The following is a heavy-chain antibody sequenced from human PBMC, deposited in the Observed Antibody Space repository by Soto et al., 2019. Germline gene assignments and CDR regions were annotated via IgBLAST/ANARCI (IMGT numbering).Heavy chain of an antibody. CDR3: TRATDWG. J-gene: IGHJ4*02. V-gene: IGHV3-72*01. Sequence: EVQLVVSGGDLVQPGGSLRLSCAVSGFSLSDHYMDWVRQAPGKGLEWVGRSRNKTKSYTSDYAASVKGRFTISRDDSKNSLYLQMNSLKTEDTAVYYCTRATDWGWGQGTLVTVSS. D-gene: IGHD2-21*01. CDR2: SRNKTKSYTS. CDR1: GFSLSDHY.